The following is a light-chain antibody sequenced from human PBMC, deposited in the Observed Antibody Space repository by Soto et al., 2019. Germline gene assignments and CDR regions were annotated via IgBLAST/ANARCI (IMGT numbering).Light chain of an antibody. V-gene: IGKV3-11*01. CDR2: DAS. CDR3: QQRSSWTLLT. CDR1: QSVSNY. J-gene: IGKJ4*01. Sequence: EIVLTQSPSTLSLSPGERATLSCRASQSVSNYLARFQQKPGQAPRLLIYDASNRATGIPARFSGSGSGTDFTLTISSLEPEDFAVSYCQQRSSWTLLTFGGGTKVEI.